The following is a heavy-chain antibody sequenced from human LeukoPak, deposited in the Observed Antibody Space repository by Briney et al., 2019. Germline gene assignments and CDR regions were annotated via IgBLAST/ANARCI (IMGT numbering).Heavy chain of an antibody. CDR3: AKMRGQYYHSYYMDA. J-gene: IGHJ6*03. V-gene: IGHV3-23*01. Sequence: GGSLRLSCAASGFTFSSYWMSWVRQAPGKGLEWVSYGGSGGSTYYADSVKGRFTVSRDNSKSTLYLQMNSLTAEDTAVYYCAKMRGQYYHSYYMDAWGKGTTVTVSS. CDR2: GGSGGST. CDR1: GFTFSSYW.